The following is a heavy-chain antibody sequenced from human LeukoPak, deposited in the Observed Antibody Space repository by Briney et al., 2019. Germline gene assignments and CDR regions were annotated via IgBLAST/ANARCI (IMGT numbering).Heavy chain of an antibody. V-gene: IGHV4-39*01. Sequence: SETLSLTCTVSGGSIISSDYHWGWVRQPPGKGLEWSGTISYSGNTDYNPSLRSRVTISVDTSNNQFSLRLGSVTAADTAVYHCARHCCSGPAKRVFDIWGQGTMVTVSS. D-gene: IGHD2-15*01. CDR1: GGSIISSDYH. J-gene: IGHJ3*02. CDR2: ISYSGNT. CDR3: ARHCCSGPAKRVFDI.